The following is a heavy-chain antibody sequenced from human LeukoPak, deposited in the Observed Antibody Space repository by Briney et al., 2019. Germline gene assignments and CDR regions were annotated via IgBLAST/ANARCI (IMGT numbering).Heavy chain of an antibody. CDR1: GFTFGSYS. V-gene: IGHV3-21*01. CDR2: ISSSSSYI. CDR3: ARGIAAAGTVGT. D-gene: IGHD6-13*01. Sequence: GGSLRLSCAASGFTFGSYSMNWVRQAPGKGLEWVSSISSSSSYIYYADSVKGRFTISRDNAKNSLYLQMNSLRAEDTAVYCCARGIAAAGTVGTWGQGTLVTVSS. J-gene: IGHJ5*02.